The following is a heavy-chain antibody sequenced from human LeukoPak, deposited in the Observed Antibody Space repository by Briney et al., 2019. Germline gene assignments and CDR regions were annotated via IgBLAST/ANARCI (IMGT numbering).Heavy chain of an antibody. Sequence: PSETLSLTCTVSGGSISSYYWSWIRQPAGKGLEWIGRIYTSGSTNYNPSLKSRVTMSVDTSKNQFSLKLSSVTAADTGVYYCARDMRGISGTMIVVAPPAFDIWGQGTMVTVSS. V-gene: IGHV4-4*07. CDR1: GGSISSYY. CDR3: ARDMRGISGTMIVVAPPAFDI. D-gene: IGHD3-22*01. CDR2: IYTSGST. J-gene: IGHJ3*02.